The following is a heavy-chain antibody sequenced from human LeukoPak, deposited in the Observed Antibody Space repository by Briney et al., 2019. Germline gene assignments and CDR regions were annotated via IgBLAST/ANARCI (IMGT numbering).Heavy chain of an antibody. V-gene: IGHV3-7*02. Sequence: PGGSLRLSCAASGFTFSRYWMSWVRQAPGKGLEWVANIKEDGIVKYYVESVKGRFTISRGNAKNSLYLQMNSLRAEDTAVYYCATSITMFDYWGQGTLVTVSS. D-gene: IGHD3-10*01. CDR2: IKEDGIVK. J-gene: IGHJ4*02. CDR1: GFTFSRYW. CDR3: ATSITMFDY.